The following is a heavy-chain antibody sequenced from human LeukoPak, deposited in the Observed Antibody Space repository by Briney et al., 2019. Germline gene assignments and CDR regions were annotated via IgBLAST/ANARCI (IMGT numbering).Heavy chain of an antibody. V-gene: IGHV1-2*02. J-gene: IGHJ4*02. CDR1: GYTFTSYY. CDR3: ARRSLEMATITD. Sequence: GASVKVSCKASGYTFTSYYMHWVRQAPGQGLEWMGWINPNSGGTNYAQKFQGRVTMTRDTSISTAYMELSRLRSDDTAVYYCARRSLEMATITDWGQGTLVTVSS. CDR2: INPNSGGT. D-gene: IGHD5-24*01.